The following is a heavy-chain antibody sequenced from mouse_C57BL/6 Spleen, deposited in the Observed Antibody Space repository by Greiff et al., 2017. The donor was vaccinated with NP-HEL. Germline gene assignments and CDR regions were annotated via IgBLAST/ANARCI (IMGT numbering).Heavy chain of an antibody. CDR1: GFTFSSYA. CDR2: ISDGGSYT. J-gene: IGHJ4*01. CDR3: ARLLWLRRAMDY. D-gene: IGHD2-2*01. V-gene: IGHV5-4*03. Sequence: VKLMESGGGLVKPGGSLKLSCAASGFTFSSYAMSWVRQTPEKRLEWVATISDGGSYTYYPDNVKGRFTISRDNAKNNLYLQMSHLKSEDTAMYYCARLLWLRRAMDYWGQGTSVTVSS.